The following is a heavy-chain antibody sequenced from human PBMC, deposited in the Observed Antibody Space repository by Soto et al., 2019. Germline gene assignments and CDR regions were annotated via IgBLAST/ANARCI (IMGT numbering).Heavy chain of an antibody. CDR2: ISAYNGNT. V-gene: IGHV1-18*01. CDR3: TRGGIAVTVDY. D-gene: IGHD6-19*01. CDR1: GYTFTSYG. J-gene: IGHJ4*02. Sequence: ASVKVSCKASGYTFTSYGIRWVRQAPGKGVEGMGWISAYNGNTNYEQKLQGRVTMTTDTSTSTAYMELRSLRSDGTAVYSCTRGGIAVTVDYWGQGTLVTVSS.